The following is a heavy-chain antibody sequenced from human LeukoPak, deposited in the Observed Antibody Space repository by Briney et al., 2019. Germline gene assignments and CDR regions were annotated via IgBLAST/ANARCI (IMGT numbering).Heavy chain of an antibody. Sequence: GGSLRLSCAASGFTFSSYAMHWVRQAPGKGLEWVAVISYDGSNKYYADSVKGRLTISRDNSKNTLYLQMNSLRAEDTAVYYCARDSSGSYFDPHYFDYWGQGTLVTVSS. CDR2: ISYDGSNK. CDR3: ARDSSGSYFDPHYFDY. V-gene: IGHV3-30-3*01. CDR1: GFTFSSYA. D-gene: IGHD1-26*01. J-gene: IGHJ4*02.